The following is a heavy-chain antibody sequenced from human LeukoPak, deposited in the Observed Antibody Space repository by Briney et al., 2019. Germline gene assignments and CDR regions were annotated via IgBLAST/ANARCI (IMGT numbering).Heavy chain of an antibody. V-gene: IGHV3-72*01. CDR2: SRNKADSYTT. CDR1: GFTFSDHY. D-gene: IGHD2-21*01. J-gene: IGHJ3*02. CDR3: ARARSLSGGGDFDI. Sequence: PGGSLRLSCAASGFTFSDHYMDWVRQVPGKGLEWIGRSRNKADSYTTETAASVKGRFTPSRDESMNSLYLQMNSLKTEDTAVYYCARARSLSGGGDFDIWGQGTKVTVSS.